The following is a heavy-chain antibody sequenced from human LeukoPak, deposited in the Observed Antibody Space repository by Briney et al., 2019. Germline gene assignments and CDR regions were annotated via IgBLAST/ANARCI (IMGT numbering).Heavy chain of an antibody. J-gene: IGHJ3*02. CDR1: GGSFSGYY. Sequence: SETLSLTCAVYGGSFSGYYWSWIRQPPGKGLEWIGEINHSGSTNYNPSLKSRVTISVDTSKNQFSLKLSSVTAADTAVYYCARGETNTYYYDSSGYRDAFDIWGQGTMVTVSS. CDR2: INHSGST. CDR3: ARGETNTYYYDSSGYRDAFDI. V-gene: IGHV4-34*01. D-gene: IGHD3-22*01.